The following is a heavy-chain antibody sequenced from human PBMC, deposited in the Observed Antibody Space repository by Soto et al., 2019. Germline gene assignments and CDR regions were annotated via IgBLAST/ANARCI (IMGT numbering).Heavy chain of an antibody. Sequence: ASVKVSCKASGYSFTDYHIHWVRQAPGQGLEWLGRINPKSGGTSTAQKFQGWVTMTRDRSISTVYMELTRLRSDDTAVYFCARGHYTHSSNRACPLFYNHEMDVWGQGTTVTVSS. J-gene: IGHJ6*02. CDR2: INPKSGGT. D-gene: IGHD2-8*01. CDR3: ARGHYTHSSNRACPLFYNHEMDV. CDR1: GYSFTDYH. V-gene: IGHV1-2*04.